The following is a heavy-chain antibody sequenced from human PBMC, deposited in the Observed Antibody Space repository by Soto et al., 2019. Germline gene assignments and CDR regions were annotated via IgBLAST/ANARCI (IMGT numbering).Heavy chain of an antibody. CDR1: GGCISSYY. J-gene: IGHJ6*03. CDR3: ARARYGDQRDYYYYYMDV. Sequence: PSETLSLTCTVSGGCISSYYWSWIRQPPGKGLEWIGYIYYSGSTNYNPSLKSRVTISVDTSKNQFSLKLSSVTAADTAVYYCARARYGDQRDYYYYYMDVWGKGTTVTVSS. CDR2: IYYSGST. V-gene: IGHV4-59*01. D-gene: IGHD4-17*01.